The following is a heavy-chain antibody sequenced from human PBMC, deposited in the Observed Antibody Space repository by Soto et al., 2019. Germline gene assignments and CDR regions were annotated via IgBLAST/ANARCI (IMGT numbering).Heavy chain of an antibody. V-gene: IGHV3-21*01. CDR2: ISSSSSYI. Sequence: EVQLVESGGGLVKPGGSLRLSCAASGFTFSSYSMNWVRQAPGKGLEWVSSISSSSSYIYYADSVKGRFTISRDNAKNSLYLKMNSLRAEDTAVYYCARDRSSGWYIPNAYWGQGTLVTVSS. J-gene: IGHJ4*02. CDR1: GFTFSSYS. CDR3: ARDRSSGWYIPNAY. D-gene: IGHD6-19*01.